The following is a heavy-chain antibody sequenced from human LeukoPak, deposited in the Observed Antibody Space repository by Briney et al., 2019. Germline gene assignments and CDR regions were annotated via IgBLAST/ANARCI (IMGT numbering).Heavy chain of an antibody. J-gene: IGHJ4*02. D-gene: IGHD3-10*01. V-gene: IGHV3-53*01. CDR3: AKDRSWGLDY. Sequence: GGSLRLSCTASGFTVNTYSMTWVRQAPGKGLEWVSLIYSGGTTYYADSVKGRFTISRDNSKNMLFLQMNSLRVEDTAIYYCAKDRSWGLDYWGQGTLVTVSS. CDR1: GFTVNTYS. CDR2: IYSGGTT.